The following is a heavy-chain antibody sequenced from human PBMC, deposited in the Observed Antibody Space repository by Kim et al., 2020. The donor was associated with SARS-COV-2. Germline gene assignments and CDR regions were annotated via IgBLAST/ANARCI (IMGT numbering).Heavy chain of an antibody. CDR2: IYHSGST. Sequence: SETLSLTCAVSGGSISSSNWWSWVRQPPGKGLEWIGEIYHSGSTNYNPSLKSRVTISVDKSKNQFSLKLSSVTAADTAVYYCARLSSSGWYDNFDYWGQGTLVTVSS. V-gene: IGHV4-4*02. CDR1: GGSISSSNW. D-gene: IGHD6-19*01. CDR3: ARLSSSGWYDNFDY. J-gene: IGHJ4*02.